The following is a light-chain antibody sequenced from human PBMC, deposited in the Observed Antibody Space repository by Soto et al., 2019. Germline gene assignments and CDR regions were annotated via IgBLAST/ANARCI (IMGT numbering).Light chain of an antibody. V-gene: IGKV1-12*01. Sequence: DIQMTQSPSSVSASVGDRVTITCRASQDIRSWLAWHQQKPGKAPKLLIYAASSLQSGVPSRFSGSGSGTHFTLTISSLQPEDFATYYCQQSYSTPWTFGQGTKVEIK. CDR3: QQSYSTPWT. CDR1: QDIRSW. CDR2: AAS. J-gene: IGKJ1*01.